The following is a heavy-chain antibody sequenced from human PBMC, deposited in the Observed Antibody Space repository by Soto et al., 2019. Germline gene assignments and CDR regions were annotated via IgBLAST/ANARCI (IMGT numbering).Heavy chain of an antibody. V-gene: IGHV3-30-3*01. CDR2: ISYDGSNK. CDR3: ARSDGDYRNYYYYYGMDV. Sequence: HPGGSLRLSCAASGFTFSSYAMHWVRQAPGKGLEWVAVISYDGSNKYYADSVKGRFTISRDNSKNTLYLQMNSLRAEDTAVYYCARSDGDYRNYYYYYGMDVWGQGTTVTVSS. D-gene: IGHD4-17*01. CDR1: GFTFSSYA. J-gene: IGHJ6*02.